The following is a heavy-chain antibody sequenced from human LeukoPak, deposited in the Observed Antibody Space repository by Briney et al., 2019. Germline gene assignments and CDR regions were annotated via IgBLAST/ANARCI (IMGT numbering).Heavy chain of an antibody. J-gene: IGHJ4*02. Sequence: SETLSLTCTVSGGSISSYYWSWIRQPPGKGLEWIGYIYYSGSTNYNPSLKSRVTISVDTSKNQFSLKLSSVTAADTAVYYCARDPTVTTPFDYWGQGTLVTVSS. CDR1: GGSISSYY. CDR3: ARDPTVTTPFDY. D-gene: IGHD4-17*01. CDR2: IYYSGST. V-gene: IGHV4-59*12.